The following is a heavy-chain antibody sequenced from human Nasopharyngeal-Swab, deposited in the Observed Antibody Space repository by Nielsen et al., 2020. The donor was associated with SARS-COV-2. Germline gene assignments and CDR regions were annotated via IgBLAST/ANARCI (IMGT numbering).Heavy chain of an antibody. D-gene: IGHD6-13*01. CDR2: ISGRTTYI. CDR1: GFTFSTYN. J-gene: IGHJ4*02. V-gene: IGHV3-21*01. CDR3: ARGGQQPL. Sequence: GGSLRLSCAASGFTFSTYNMHWVRQAPGKGLEWVSSISGRTTYIYYADSMKGRFTISRDNAKNSLYLQMSSLRAEDTAIYYCARGGQQPLWGQGTPVTVSS.